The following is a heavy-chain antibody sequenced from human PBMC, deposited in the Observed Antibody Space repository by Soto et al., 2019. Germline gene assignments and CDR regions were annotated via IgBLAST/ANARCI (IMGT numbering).Heavy chain of an antibody. CDR2: IKQDGSEK. CDR3: ARNNYDFWSGPIIEFDY. CDR1: GFTFSSYW. J-gene: IGHJ4*02. V-gene: IGHV3-7*01. Sequence: PGGSLRLSCAASGFTFSSYWMSWVRQAPGKGLEWVANIKQDGSEKYYVDSVKGRFTISRDNAKNSLYLQMNSLRAEDTAVYYCARNNYDFWSGPIIEFDYWGQGTLVTVSS. D-gene: IGHD3-3*01.